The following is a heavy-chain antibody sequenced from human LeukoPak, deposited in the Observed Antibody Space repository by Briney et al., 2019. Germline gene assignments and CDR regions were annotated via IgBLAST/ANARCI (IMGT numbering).Heavy chain of an antibody. Sequence: GGSLRLSCAASGFTFSSYGMHWVHQAPGKGLEWVAVISYDGSNKYYADSVKGRFTISRDNSKNTLYLQMNSLRAEDTAVYYCAKDPGDIVVVPASGLDPWGQGTLVTVSS. V-gene: IGHV3-30*18. CDR1: GFTFSSYG. J-gene: IGHJ5*02. CDR3: AKDPGDIVVVPASGLDP. D-gene: IGHD2-2*01. CDR2: ISYDGSNK.